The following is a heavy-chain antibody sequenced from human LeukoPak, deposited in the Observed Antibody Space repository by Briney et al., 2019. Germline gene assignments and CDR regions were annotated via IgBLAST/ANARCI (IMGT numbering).Heavy chain of an antibody. CDR3: ARGYSGYENYYYMDV. Sequence: SETLSLTCTVSGGSISSYYWSWIRQPAGKGLEWIGRIYTSGSTNYNPSLKSRVTMSVDTSKNQFSLKLSSVTAADTAVYYCARGYSGYENYYYMDVWGKGTTVTISS. CDR1: GGSISSYY. CDR2: IYTSGST. J-gene: IGHJ6*03. D-gene: IGHD5-12*01. V-gene: IGHV4-4*07.